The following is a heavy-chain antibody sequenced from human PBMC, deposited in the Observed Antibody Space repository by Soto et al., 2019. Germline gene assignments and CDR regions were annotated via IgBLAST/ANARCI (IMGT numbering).Heavy chain of an antibody. V-gene: IGHV4-61*01. J-gene: IGHJ5*02. D-gene: IGHD6-13*01. CDR2: IYYSGST. CDR3: ARGPMYSSSWYDHNWFDP. Sequence: QVQLQESGPGLVKPSETLSLTCTVSGGSVSSGSYYWSWIRQPPGKGLEWIGYIYYSGSTNYNPPLKSRVTISVDTSKNQFSLKRSSVTAADTAVYYCARGPMYSSSWYDHNWFDPWGQGTLVTVSS. CDR1: GGSVSSGSYY.